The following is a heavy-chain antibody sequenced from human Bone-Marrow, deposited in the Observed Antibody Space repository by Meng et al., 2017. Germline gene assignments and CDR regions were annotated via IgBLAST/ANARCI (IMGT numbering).Heavy chain of an antibody. CDR1: GGSVSSGSSY. V-gene: IGHV4-61*03. Sequence: SETLSLTCTVSGGSVSSGSSYWNWIRQPPGKGLEWIGYIYYGGSTIYNPSLRSRVTIFQDTSNNHLSLKLSSVTAADTAVYYCARVSIGEIGELGHLDSWGQGTLVTVSS. CDR2: IYYGGST. D-gene: IGHD3-10*01. CDR3: ARVSIGEIGELGHLDS. J-gene: IGHJ4*02.